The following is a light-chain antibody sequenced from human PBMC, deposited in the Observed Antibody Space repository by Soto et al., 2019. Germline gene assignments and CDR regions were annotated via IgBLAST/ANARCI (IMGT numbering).Light chain of an antibody. V-gene: IGLV3-1*01. CDR3: QAWDSSLYVV. J-gene: IGLJ2*01. Sequence: SYELTQPPSLSVSPGQTASITCSGGKMGDKYDWWYQQKPGQSPVLVIYQDTKRPSGIPERFSESASGNTATLTIRGTQAVYEAYYYCQAWDSSLYVVFGGGTKLTVL. CDR2: QDT. CDR1: KMGDKY.